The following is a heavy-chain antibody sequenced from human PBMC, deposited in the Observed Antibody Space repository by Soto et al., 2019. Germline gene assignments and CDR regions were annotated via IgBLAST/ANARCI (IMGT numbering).Heavy chain of an antibody. D-gene: IGHD2-2*02. CDR3: ARGYCSSTSCYTGPFHY. J-gene: IGHJ4*02. V-gene: IGHV1-69*13. CDR2: IIPIFGTA. Sequence: SVKVSCKASGGTFSSYAISWVRQAPGQGLEWMGGIIPIFGTANYAQKFQGRVTITADESTSTAYMELSSLRSEDTAVYYCARGYCSSTSCYTGPFHYCGQGTLVTVYS. CDR1: GGTFSSYA.